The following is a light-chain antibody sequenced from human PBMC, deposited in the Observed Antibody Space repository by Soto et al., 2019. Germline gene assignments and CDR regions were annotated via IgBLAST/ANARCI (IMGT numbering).Light chain of an antibody. J-gene: IGKJ5*01. CDR2: DAS. CDR1: RSLDSGQ. V-gene: IGKV3-11*01. Sequence: EIVFAQAPGTLSLSPGESATLSCRASRSLDSGQLAWYQQKVGRAPRLLIHDASTRATGIPARFSGSGSGTDFTLTIGSLEPEDFAIYYCQQRSNWPITFGQGTRLEIK. CDR3: QQRSNWPIT.